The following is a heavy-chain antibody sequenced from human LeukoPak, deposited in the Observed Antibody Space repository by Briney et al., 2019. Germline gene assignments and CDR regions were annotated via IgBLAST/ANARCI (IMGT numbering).Heavy chain of an antibody. D-gene: IGHD6-13*01. CDR3: AKRGHIAAAGRRTGYFDS. CDR2: ISYDGRNK. Sequence: GRSLRLSCAASGFTFSSYGMHGVRQAPGKGLEWVAVISYDGRNKYYAGSVKGRFTISRDNSKHTLYLQMNSLRPEDTAVYHCAKRGHIAAAGRRTGYFDSWGQGTLVTVSS. J-gene: IGHJ4*02. V-gene: IGHV3-30*18. CDR1: GFTFSSYG.